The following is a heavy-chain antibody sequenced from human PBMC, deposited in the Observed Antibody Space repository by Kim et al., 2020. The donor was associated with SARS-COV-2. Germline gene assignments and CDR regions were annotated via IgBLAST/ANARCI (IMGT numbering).Heavy chain of an antibody. D-gene: IGHD6-19*01. V-gene: IGHV4-59*08. CDR3: ARLDSSGWSFDY. Sequence: NYNPSLKSRVTISVDTSKNQFSLKLSSVTAADTAVYYCARLDSSGWSFDYWGQGTLVTVSS. J-gene: IGHJ4*02.